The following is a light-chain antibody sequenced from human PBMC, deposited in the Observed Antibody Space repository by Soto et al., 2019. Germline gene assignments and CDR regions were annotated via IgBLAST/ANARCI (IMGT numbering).Light chain of an antibody. CDR1: SSDVGAYNY. CDR3: SSFAYSNTWV. Sequence: QSALTQPPSASGSPGQSVTISCTGTSSDVGAYNYVSWYQQHAGKAPKLVIYEVTKRPSGFPDRFSGSKSANTASLTVSGLQAEDEADYYCSSFAYSNTWVFGGGTKLTVL. J-gene: IGLJ3*02. V-gene: IGLV2-8*01. CDR2: EVT.